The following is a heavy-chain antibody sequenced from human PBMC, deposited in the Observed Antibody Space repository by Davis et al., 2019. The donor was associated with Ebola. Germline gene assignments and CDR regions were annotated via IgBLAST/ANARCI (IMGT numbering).Heavy chain of an antibody. CDR3: ARQGYCNSTSCNNWFDP. CDR2: VYAGDSET. CDR1: GYSFTNYW. Sequence: KVSCKGSGYSFTNYWIGWVRQMPGRGLEWMGIVYAGDSETIYSPSFQGQVTISADKSISTAYLQWSSLKASDTAMYYCARQGYCNSTSCNNWFDPWGQGTLVTVSS. V-gene: IGHV5-51*01. D-gene: IGHD2-2*01. J-gene: IGHJ5*02.